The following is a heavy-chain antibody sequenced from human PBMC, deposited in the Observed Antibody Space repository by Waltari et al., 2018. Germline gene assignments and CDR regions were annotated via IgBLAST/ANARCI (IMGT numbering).Heavy chain of an antibody. J-gene: IGHJ3*01. V-gene: IGHV1-18*01. CDR2: ISVYDGIT. CDR3: ARDLGLGELINTFDV. CDR1: ADSFYNFR. D-gene: IGHD3-16*01. Sequence: QLQLVQSAVEVQKPGASVKVSCKVSADSFYNFRITWLRQAPGQGPEWLGWISVYDGITDYAQKVQGRVTLTTDSSTTTAYLELRSLRSDDTAVYYCARDLGLGELINTFDVWGQGTMVTVSS.